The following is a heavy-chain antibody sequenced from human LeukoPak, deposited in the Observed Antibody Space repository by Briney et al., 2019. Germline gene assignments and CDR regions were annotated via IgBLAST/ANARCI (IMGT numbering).Heavy chain of an antibody. V-gene: IGHV3-7*01. J-gene: IGHJ4*02. CDR2: IKQDGSEK. CDR3: ARDFRFHDDY. Sequence: PGGSLRLSCVVSGFTFSSYWVTWVRQAPGKGLEWVGNIKQDGSEKYYMDSVKGRFTISRDNAKNSVYLQMNSLRVEDTAVYYCARDFRFHDDYWGQGTLVTVSS. CDR1: GFTFSSYW.